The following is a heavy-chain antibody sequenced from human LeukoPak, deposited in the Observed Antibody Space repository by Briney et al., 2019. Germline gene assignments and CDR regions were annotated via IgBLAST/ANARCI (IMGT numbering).Heavy chain of an antibody. Sequence: GASVKVSCKASGYTFTSYGISWVRQAPGQGLEWMGIINPSGGSTSYTQKFQGRVTMTRDMSTSTVYMELSSLRSEDTAVYYCARDGLEQQLVQGWNYYYYMDVWGKGTTVTVSS. D-gene: IGHD6-13*01. CDR1: GYTFTSYG. V-gene: IGHV1-46*01. CDR2: INPSGGST. CDR3: ARDGLEQQLVQGWNYYYYMDV. J-gene: IGHJ6*03.